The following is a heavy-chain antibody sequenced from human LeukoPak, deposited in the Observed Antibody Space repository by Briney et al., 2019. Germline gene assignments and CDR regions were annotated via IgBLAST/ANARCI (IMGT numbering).Heavy chain of an antibody. D-gene: IGHD3-10*02. V-gene: IGHV3-7*01. CDR3: AELGITMIGGV. Sequence: PSETLSLTCTVSGGSISSYYWSWVRQAPGKGLEWVANIKQDGSEKYYVDSVKGRFTISRDNAKNSLYLQMNSLRAEDTAVYYCAELGITMIGGVWGKGTTVTISS. J-gene: IGHJ6*04. CDR2: IKQDGSEK. CDR1: GGSISSYY.